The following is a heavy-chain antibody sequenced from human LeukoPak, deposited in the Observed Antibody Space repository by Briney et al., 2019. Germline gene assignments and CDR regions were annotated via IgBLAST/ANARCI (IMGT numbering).Heavy chain of an antibody. J-gene: IGHJ4*02. CDR1: GFTVSSNY. CDR3: ARSSIAARPFDY. CDR2: IYSGGST. D-gene: IGHD6-6*01. Sequence: GGSLRPSCAASGFTVSSNYMSWVRQAPGKGLEWVSVIYSGGSTYYADSVKGRFTISRGNSKNTLYLQMNSLRAEDTAVYYCARSSIAARPFDYWGQGTLVTVSS. V-gene: IGHV3-53*01.